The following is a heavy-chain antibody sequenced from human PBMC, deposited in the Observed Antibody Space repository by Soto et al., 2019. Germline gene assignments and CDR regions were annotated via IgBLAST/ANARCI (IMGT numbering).Heavy chain of an antibody. D-gene: IGHD1-26*01. V-gene: IGHV3-23*01. CDR1: GLSLNNYA. J-gene: IGHJ4*02. CDR3: SDWRAGGPVNLDH. CDR2: IDVLDGA. Sequence: GGSLRLSCVLSGLSLNNYAIAWVRHAPGKGLGFVSTIDVLDGAWYSDSVRGRLAISRDVSRNTVYLQMSSLRVEDTAIYFCSDWRAGGPVNLDHWGPGTRVAVSS.